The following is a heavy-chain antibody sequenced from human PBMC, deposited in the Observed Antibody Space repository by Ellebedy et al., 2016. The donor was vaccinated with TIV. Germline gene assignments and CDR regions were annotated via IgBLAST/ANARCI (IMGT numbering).Heavy chain of an antibody. J-gene: IGHJ6*02. CDR1: GGSISSYY. D-gene: IGHD1-26*01. V-gene: IGHV4-59*01. CDR3: VRAGGVGDVEWGLGYGMDV. CDR2: IYYIGST. Sequence: SEPLSLTCTVPGGSISSYYWSWIRQPPGKGLGWIGYIYYIGSTNYTPSLKSRVTLSVDTSKNQFSLKLCSVTAADTAVCYCVRAGGVGDVEWGLGYGMDVWGQGTTVTVSS.